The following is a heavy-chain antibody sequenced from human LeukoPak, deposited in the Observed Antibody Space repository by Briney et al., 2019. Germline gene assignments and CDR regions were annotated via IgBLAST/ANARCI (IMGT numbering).Heavy chain of an antibody. J-gene: IGHJ4*02. V-gene: IGHV1-2*02. Sequence: GASVKVSCKASGYTFTGYYMHWVRQAPGQGLEWMGWINPNSGGTNYAQKFQGRVTMTRDTSISAAYMELSRLILDDTAVYYCARGDGEDAYNFFDYWGQGTLVTVSS. D-gene: IGHD5-24*01. CDR3: ARGDGEDAYNFFDY. CDR1: GYTFTGYY. CDR2: INPNSGGT.